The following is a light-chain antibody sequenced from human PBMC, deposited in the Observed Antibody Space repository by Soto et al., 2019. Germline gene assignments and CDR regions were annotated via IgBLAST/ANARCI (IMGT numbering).Light chain of an antibody. CDR3: SSYTSSSTRV. V-gene: IGLV2-14*01. J-gene: IGLJ2*01. Sequence: QSVLTQPASVSGSPGQSITISCTGTSSDVGGYNYVSWYQQHPGKAPKLMIYDVSNRPSGVSNRFSGSKSGNTASLTISGLQAEDDAVYYCSSYTSSSTRVFGGGTKVTVL. CDR1: SSDVGGYNY. CDR2: DVS.